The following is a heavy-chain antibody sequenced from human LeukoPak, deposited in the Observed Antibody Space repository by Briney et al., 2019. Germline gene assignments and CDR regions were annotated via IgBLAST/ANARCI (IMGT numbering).Heavy chain of an antibody. CDR1: GYTFTSYG. Sequence: ASVKVSGKASGYTFTSYGISWVRQAPGQGLEWMGWISAYNGNTNYAQKLQGRVTMTIDTSTSTAYMELRSLRSDDTAVYYCARDEGGIAASGPYYFDYWGQGTVVTVSS. J-gene: IGHJ4*02. CDR3: ARDEGGIAASGPYYFDY. V-gene: IGHV1-18*01. CDR2: ISAYNGNT. D-gene: IGHD6-13*01.